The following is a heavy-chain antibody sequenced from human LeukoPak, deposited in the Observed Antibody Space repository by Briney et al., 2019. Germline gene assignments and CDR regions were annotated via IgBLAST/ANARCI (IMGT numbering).Heavy chain of an antibody. CDR2: IYPGDSDT. D-gene: IGHD3-22*01. Sequence: GESLKISCKGSVYSFTSYWIGWVRQVPGKGLEWMGIIYPGDSDTRYSPSFQGQVTISADKSISTAYLQWSSLKASDTAMYYCARSLGGYYDSSGPPDYWGQGTLVTVSS. CDR1: VYSFTSYW. V-gene: IGHV5-51*01. CDR3: ARSLGGYYDSSGPPDY. J-gene: IGHJ4*02.